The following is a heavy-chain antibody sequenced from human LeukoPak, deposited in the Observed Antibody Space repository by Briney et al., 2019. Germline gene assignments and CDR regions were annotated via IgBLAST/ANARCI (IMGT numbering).Heavy chain of an antibody. V-gene: IGHV4-30-2*01. Sequence: SQTLSLTCAVSGGSISSGGYSWSWIRQPPGKGLEWIGYIYHSGSTHYNPSLKSRVTISVDRSKNQFSLKLSSVTAADTAVYYCARGYEWLMFDYWGQGTLVTVSS. CDR2: IYHSGST. CDR3: ARGYEWLMFDY. J-gene: IGHJ4*02. D-gene: IGHD3-3*01. CDR1: GGSISSGGYS.